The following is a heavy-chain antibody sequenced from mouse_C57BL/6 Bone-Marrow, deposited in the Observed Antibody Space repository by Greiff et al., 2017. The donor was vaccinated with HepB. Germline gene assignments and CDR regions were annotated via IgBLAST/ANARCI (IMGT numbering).Heavy chain of an antibody. J-gene: IGHJ2*01. CDR1: GYTFTSYW. CDR3: ARGGQGRL. D-gene: IGHD6-1*01. CDR2: IDPSDSET. V-gene: IGHV1-52*01. Sequence: QVQLQQPGAELVRPGSSVKLSCKASGYTFTSYWMHWVKQRPIQGLEWIGNIDPSDSETHYNQKFKDKATLTVDKSSSTAYMELRSLASEDSAVYFCARGGQGRLWGQGTTLTVSS.